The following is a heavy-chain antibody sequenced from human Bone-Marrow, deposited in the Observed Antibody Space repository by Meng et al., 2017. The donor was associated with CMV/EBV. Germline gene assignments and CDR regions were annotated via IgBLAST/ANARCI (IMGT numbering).Heavy chain of an antibody. D-gene: IGHD3-3*01. CDR1: GFTFSSYS. V-gene: IGHV3-21*01. Sequence: LVESGGGLVKPGGSLSLSGAASGFTFSSYSMNWVRQAPGKGLEWVSSISSSSSYIYYADSVKGRFTISRDNAKNSLYLQMNSLRAEDTAVYYCARDGEYITIFGYFDYWGQGTLVTVSS. CDR2: ISSSSSYI. CDR3: ARDGEYITIFGYFDY. J-gene: IGHJ4*02.